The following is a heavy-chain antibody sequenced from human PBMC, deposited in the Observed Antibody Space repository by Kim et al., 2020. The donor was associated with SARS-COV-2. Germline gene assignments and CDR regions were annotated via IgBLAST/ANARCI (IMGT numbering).Heavy chain of an antibody. V-gene: IGHV4-59*13. J-gene: IGHJ6*02. CDR2: VHYSGNT. CDR3: ARDRFVRYGMDV. CDR1: GGSISGYY. D-gene: IGHD3-9*01. Sequence: SETLSLTCSVSGGSISGYYWSWIRQPPGKGLEWIGCVHYSGNTNYTPSLKSRVTISVDTSKNQFSLNLTSVTAADTAVYYCARDRFVRYGMDVWGQGTT.